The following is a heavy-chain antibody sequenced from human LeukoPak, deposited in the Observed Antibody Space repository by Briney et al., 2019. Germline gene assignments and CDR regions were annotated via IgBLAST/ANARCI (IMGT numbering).Heavy chain of an antibody. J-gene: IGHJ4*02. Sequence: PGGSLRLSCAASGFTFSSYSMNWVRQAPGKGLEWVSYISSSSSTIYYADSVKGRFTISRDNAKNSLYLQMNSLRAEDTAVYYCARSPDITMVRGDFIFDYWGQGTLVTVSS. CDR1: GFTFSSYS. CDR2: ISSSSSTI. D-gene: IGHD3-10*01. V-gene: IGHV3-48*01. CDR3: ARSPDITMVRGDFIFDY.